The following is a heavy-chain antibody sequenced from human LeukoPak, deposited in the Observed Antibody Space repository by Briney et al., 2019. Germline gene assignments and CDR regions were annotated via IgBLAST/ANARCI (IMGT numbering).Heavy chain of an antibody. CDR2: IHTSGST. V-gene: IGHV4-4*07. CDR3: ARRDISSGWSFNY. D-gene: IGHD6-19*01. Sequence: PSETLSLTCTVSGGSISNYHWSWIRQPAGKGREWIGQIHTSGSTNYNPPLKSRVTVSIDTPENQVSLTIRSVTAADTAVYYCARRDISSGWSFNYWGRGTLVTVSS. J-gene: IGHJ4*02. CDR1: GGSISNYH.